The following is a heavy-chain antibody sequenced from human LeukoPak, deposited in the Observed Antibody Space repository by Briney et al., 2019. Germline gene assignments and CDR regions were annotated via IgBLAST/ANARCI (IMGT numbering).Heavy chain of an antibody. CDR3: ARGSKHRLLWFGESGPEGFDY. V-gene: IGHV3-74*01. Sequence: PGGSLRLSCAASGFTFSSYWMHWVRQAPGKGLVWVSRINSDGSSTSYADSVKGRFTISRDNAKNTLYLQMNSLRAEDTAVYYCARGSKHRLLWFGESGPEGFDYWGQGTLVTVSS. CDR1: GFTFSSYW. D-gene: IGHD3-10*01. CDR2: INSDGSST. J-gene: IGHJ4*02.